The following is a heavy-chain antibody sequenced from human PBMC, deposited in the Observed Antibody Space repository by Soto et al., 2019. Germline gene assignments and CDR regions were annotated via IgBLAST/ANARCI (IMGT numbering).Heavy chain of an antibody. Sequence: EVQLVESGGGLVEPGGSLRLSCAASGFNFINAWMHWVRQAPGKGLEWVGRIKSKTDGGTTDYAAPVKGRFIISRDDSKNTLYVQINSLKMEDTAVYYCSALGVWGQGTTVTVSS. CDR1: GFNFINAW. D-gene: IGHD1-26*01. CDR3: SALGV. CDR2: IKSKTDGGTT. J-gene: IGHJ6*02. V-gene: IGHV3-15*07.